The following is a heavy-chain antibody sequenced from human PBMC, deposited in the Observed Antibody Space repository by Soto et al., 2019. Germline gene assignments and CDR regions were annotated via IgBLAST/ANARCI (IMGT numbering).Heavy chain of an antibody. CDR2: IYYSGST. J-gene: IGHJ5*02. Sequence: SETLSLTCTVSGGSISSGGYYWSWIRQHPGKGLEWIGYIYYSGSTYYNPSLKSRVTISVDTSKNQFSLKLSSVTAADTAVYYCARDNAYDSSGPNWFDPRGQGTLVTVSS. D-gene: IGHD3-22*01. CDR1: GGSISSGGYY. CDR3: ARDNAYDSSGPNWFDP. V-gene: IGHV4-31*03.